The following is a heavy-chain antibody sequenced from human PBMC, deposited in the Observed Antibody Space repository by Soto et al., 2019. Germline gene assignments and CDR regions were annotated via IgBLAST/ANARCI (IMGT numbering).Heavy chain of an antibody. V-gene: IGHV1-18*01. D-gene: IGHD2-2*02. CDR3: ARDRPYCSSTSCYIETE. Sequence: ASVKVSCKASGYTFTSYGISWVRQAPGQGLEWMGWISAYNGNTNYAQKLQGRVTMTTDTSTSTAYMELRSLRSDDTAVYYCARDRPYCSSTSCYIETEWGQGTLVTVSS. J-gene: IGHJ4*02. CDR1: GYTFTSYG. CDR2: ISAYNGNT.